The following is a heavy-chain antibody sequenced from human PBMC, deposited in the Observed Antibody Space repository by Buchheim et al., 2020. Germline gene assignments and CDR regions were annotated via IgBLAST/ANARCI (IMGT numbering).Heavy chain of an antibody. Sequence: QVQLQESGPGLVKPSETLSLTCTVSGGSISSYYWSWIRQSPGKGLEWIGYIYYSGSTNYNPSLKSRVTISVDTSKNQFSLKLSSVTAADTAVYYCARSDSSGWYYRWFDPWGQGTL. D-gene: IGHD6-19*01. CDR3: ARSDSSGWYYRWFDP. CDR1: GGSISSYY. CDR2: IYYSGST. V-gene: IGHV4-59*01. J-gene: IGHJ5*02.